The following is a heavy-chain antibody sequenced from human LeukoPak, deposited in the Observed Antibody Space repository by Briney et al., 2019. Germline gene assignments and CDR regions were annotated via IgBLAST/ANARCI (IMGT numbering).Heavy chain of an antibody. Sequence: GGSLRLSCAASGFTLSNAWMSWVRQAPGKGLEWVGHIKSKTDGGTTDYAAPVKGRFTISRDDSKNTLYLQMNSLKTEDTAVYYCTSNSSGWDYYYYYMDVWGKGTTVTVSS. V-gene: IGHV3-15*01. D-gene: IGHD6-19*01. CDR2: IKSKTDGGTT. CDR3: TSNSSGWDYYYYYMDV. CDR1: GFTLSNAW. J-gene: IGHJ6*03.